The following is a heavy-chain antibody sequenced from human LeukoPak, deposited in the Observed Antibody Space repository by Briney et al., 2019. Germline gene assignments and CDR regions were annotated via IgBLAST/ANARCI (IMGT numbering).Heavy chain of an antibody. D-gene: IGHD3-10*01. V-gene: IGHV3-30*18. CDR1: GFTFRNYG. J-gene: IGHJ4*02. Sequence: GGSLRLSCAVSGFTFRNYGMYWVRQAPGKGLEWVAVISYDGSNKYHADSVEGRFAISRDNSRNTLYLQMNSLRPGDTAVYYCANGARWFGGLVGDWGQGTVVTGSS. CDR2: ISYDGSNK. CDR3: ANGARWFGGLVGD.